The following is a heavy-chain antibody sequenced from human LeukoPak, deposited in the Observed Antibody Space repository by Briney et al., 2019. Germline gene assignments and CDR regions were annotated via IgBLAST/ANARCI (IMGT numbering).Heavy chain of an antibody. CDR3: AKVDTAMGGYFDY. J-gene: IGHJ4*02. D-gene: IGHD5-18*01. CDR2: ISGSGGST. CDR1: KFTFSTFA. V-gene: IGHV3-23*01. Sequence: GGSLRLSCAASKFTFSTFAMSWVRQAPGKGLEWVSAISGSGGSTYYADSVKGRFTISRDNSKNTLYLQMNSLRAEDTAVYYCAKVDTAMGGYFDYWGQGTLVTVSS.